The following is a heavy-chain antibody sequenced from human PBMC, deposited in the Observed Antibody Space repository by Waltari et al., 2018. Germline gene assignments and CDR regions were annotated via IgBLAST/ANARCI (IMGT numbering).Heavy chain of an antibody. Sequence: EVQLVESGGGLVQPGGSLRLSCAASGFNFSSYWMHWVRQVPGKGLVLFSRINSDGSITTYADSVRGRFTISRDNAKNTLYLQMNSLRVEDTAVYYCARGDTVATYYYYYGMDVWGHGTTVTVSS. CDR1: GFNFSSYW. D-gene: IGHD5-12*01. J-gene: IGHJ6*02. CDR2: INSDGSIT. CDR3: ARGDTVATYYYYYGMDV. V-gene: IGHV3-74*01.